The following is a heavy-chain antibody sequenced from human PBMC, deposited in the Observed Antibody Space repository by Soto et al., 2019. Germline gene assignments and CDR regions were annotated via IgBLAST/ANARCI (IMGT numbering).Heavy chain of an antibody. J-gene: IGHJ4*02. CDR1: GFTFSSYA. CDR2: ISYDGSNK. CDR3: ARGPVAGLDY. V-gene: IGHV3-30-3*01. D-gene: IGHD6-19*01. Sequence: QVRLVESGGGVVQPGRSLRLSCAASGFTFSSYAMHWVRQAPGKGLEWVAVISYDGSNKYYADSVKGRFTISRDNSKNTLYLQMNSLRAEDTAVYYCARGPVAGLDYWGQGTLVTVSS.